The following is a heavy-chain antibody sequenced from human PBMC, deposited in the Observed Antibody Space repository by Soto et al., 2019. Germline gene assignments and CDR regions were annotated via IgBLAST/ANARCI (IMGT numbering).Heavy chain of an antibody. Sequence: SETLSLTCTVSGGSISSYYWSWIRQPPGKGLEWIGYIYYSGSTNYNPSLKSRVTISVDTSKNQFSLKLSSVTAADTAVYYCARYRGYDWALGYWGQGTLVTVSS. CDR3: ARYRGYDWALGY. V-gene: IGHV4-59*08. D-gene: IGHD5-12*01. CDR1: GGSISSYY. CDR2: IYYSGST. J-gene: IGHJ4*02.